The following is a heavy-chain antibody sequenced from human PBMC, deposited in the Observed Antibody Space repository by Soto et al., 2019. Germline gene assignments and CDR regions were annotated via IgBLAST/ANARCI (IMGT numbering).Heavy chain of an antibody. D-gene: IGHD3-10*01. CDR1: GDSITSIYY. CDR2: IYHSGTT. V-gene: IGHV4-38-2*02. Sequence: KPSETLSLTCAVSGDSITSIYYWAWIRQPPGRGLEWIASIYHSGTTHYNPSLKSRVTISLDTSKNQFSLKLNSVTAADTAVYYCARENYYALDYWGPGTLVTVSS. J-gene: IGHJ4*02. CDR3: ARENYYALDY.